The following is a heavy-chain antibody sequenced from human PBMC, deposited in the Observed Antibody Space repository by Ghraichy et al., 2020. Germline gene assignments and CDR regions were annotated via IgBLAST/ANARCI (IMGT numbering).Heavy chain of an antibody. CDR2: ITSSGTTT. V-gene: IGHV3-11*01. J-gene: IGHJ4*02. D-gene: IGHD3-10*01. CDR3: ATSGDRDELVRWDY. CDR1: GFTFSDYY. Sequence: GGSLRLSCAASGFTFSDYYMSWIRQAPGKGLEWVSYITSSGTTTYYADSVKGRFTISRDNAKNSLYLQMNSLRAEDTAVYYCATSGDRDELVRWDYWGQGNLVTVSS.